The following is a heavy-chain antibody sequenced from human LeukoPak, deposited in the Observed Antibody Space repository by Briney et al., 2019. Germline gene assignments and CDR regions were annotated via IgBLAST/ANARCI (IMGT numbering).Heavy chain of an antibody. CDR3: ARVYYGSESYPFFF. J-gene: IGHJ4*02. CDR2: INPNSGGT. Sequence: ASVKVSCKASGYTFTAYYMHWVRQAPGQGLEWMGWINPNSGGTNYAQKFQGRVTMTRDTSISTAYMELSRLSSDDTAVYYCARVYYGSESYPFFFWGQGTLVTVSS. V-gene: IGHV1-2*02. D-gene: IGHD3-10*01. CDR1: GYTFTAYY.